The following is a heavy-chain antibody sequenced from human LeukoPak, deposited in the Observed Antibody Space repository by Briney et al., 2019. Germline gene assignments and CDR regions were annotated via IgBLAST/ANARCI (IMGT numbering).Heavy chain of an antibody. CDR3: ARGAAVGDY. J-gene: IGHJ4*02. CDR1: GGSISSYY. D-gene: IGHD6-13*01. V-gene: IGHV4-59*08. Sequence: SETLTLTCTVSGGSISSYYWSWIRQPPGKGLEWIVYIYYSGSTNYNHSLKSRVTISVDKSKNQFYLKLNSLTAADTAVYYCARGAAVGDYWGQGTLVTVSS. CDR2: IYYSGST.